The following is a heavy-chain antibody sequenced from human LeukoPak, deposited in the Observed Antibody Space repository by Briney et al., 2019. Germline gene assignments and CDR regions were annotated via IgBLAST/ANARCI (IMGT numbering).Heavy chain of an antibody. D-gene: IGHD6-6*01. CDR3: ARGRSSIAARRAFDY. CDR2: INHSGST. CDR1: GGSFSGYY. Sequence: SETLSLTCAVYGGSFSGYYWSWIRQPPGKGREGIGEINHSGSTNYNPSLKSRVTISVDTANNQVSLKLSSVTAADTAVYDCARGRSSIAARRAFDYWGQGTLVTVSS. V-gene: IGHV4-34*01. J-gene: IGHJ4*02.